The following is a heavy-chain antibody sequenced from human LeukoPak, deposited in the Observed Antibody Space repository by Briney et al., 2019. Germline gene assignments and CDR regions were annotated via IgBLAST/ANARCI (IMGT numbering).Heavy chain of an antibody. J-gene: IGHJ4*02. CDR1: GYSITSGYN. CDR3: VRYCSSTTCYTRAVDY. V-gene: IGHV4-38-2*02. Sequence: SETLSLTCTVSGYSITSGYNWAWIRQPPGKVLEWIGSIYHSGTAYYNPSLKSRVTISVDTSKNQFPLKLSSVTAADTAVYYCVRYCSSTTCYTRAVDYWGQGTLVTVSS. D-gene: IGHD2-2*02. CDR2: IYHSGTA.